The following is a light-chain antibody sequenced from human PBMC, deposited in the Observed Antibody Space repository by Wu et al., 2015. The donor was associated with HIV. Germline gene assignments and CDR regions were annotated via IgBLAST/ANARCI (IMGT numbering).Light chain of an antibody. Sequence: EIVLTQSPGTLSLSPGERATLSCRASQSVSSSYLAWYQQKPGQAPRLLIHGASSRATDIPDRISGSGSGTDFTLTISRLEPEDFAVYYCQQYGSSPWTFGQGTKVEIK. CDR1: QSVSSSY. CDR3: QQYGSSPWT. V-gene: IGKV3-20*01. J-gene: IGKJ1*01. CDR2: GAS.